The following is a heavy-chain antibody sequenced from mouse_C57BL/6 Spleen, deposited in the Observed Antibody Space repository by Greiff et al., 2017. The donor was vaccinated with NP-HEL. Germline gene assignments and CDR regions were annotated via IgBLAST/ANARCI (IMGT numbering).Heavy chain of an antibody. CDR3: ARSWSAMDC. CDR1: GYTFTSYW. V-gene: IGHV1-72*01. Sequence: QVQLLQPGAALVKPGASVKLSCTASGYTFTSYWMHWVKQRPGRGLEWIGRIGPNSGGTKYNEKFKGKATLTVDTPSSTAYMQLSSLTSEDSAVYYCARSWSAMDCWGQGTSVTVSS. CDR2: IGPNSGGT. J-gene: IGHJ4*01.